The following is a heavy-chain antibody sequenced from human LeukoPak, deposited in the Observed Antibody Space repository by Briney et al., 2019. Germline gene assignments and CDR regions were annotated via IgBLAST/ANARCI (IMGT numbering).Heavy chain of an antibody. V-gene: IGHV4-34*01. Sequence: SETLSLTCAVYGGSFSGYYWSWIRQPPGKGLEWIGEINHSGSTNYNPSLKSRVTISVDTSKNQFSLKLSSVTAADTAVYYCARLVRQYSSSSVNWFDPWGQGTLVTVSS. J-gene: IGHJ5*02. CDR1: GGSFSGYY. D-gene: IGHD6-6*01. CDR2: INHSGST. CDR3: ARLVRQYSSSSVNWFDP.